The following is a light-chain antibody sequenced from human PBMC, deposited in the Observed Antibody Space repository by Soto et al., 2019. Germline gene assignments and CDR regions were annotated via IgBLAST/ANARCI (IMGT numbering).Light chain of an antibody. CDR1: SGHSNYA. CDR3: QTWGSGIVV. Sequence: QSVLTQSPSASASLGASVKLTCTLSSGHSNYAIAWHQQQSEKGPRYLMKLNSDGSHSKGDGIPDRFSGSSSGAERYLTISSLQSEDEAGYSCQTWGSGIVVFGGGTKLTVL. J-gene: IGLJ2*01. CDR2: LNSDGSH. V-gene: IGLV4-69*01.